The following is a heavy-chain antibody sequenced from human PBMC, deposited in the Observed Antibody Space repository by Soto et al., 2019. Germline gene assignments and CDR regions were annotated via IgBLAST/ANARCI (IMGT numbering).Heavy chain of an antibody. V-gene: IGHV4-34*01. D-gene: IGHD2-15*01. CDR3: ALGGSLLDY. CDR2: INHSGST. Sequence: SETLSLTCAVYGGSFSGYYWNWIRQPPGKGLEWIGEINHSGSTNYNPSLKSRVTISVDTSKSQFSLKLSSVTAADTAVYYCALGGSLLDYWGKGTLVTVSS. CDR1: GGSFSGYY. J-gene: IGHJ4*02.